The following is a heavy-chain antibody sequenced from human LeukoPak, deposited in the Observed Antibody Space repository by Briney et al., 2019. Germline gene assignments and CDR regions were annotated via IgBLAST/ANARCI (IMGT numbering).Heavy chain of an antibody. J-gene: IGHJ4*02. Sequence: SETLSLTCTVSGGSISSYYWSWIRQPPGKGLEWIGYIYYSGSTNYNPSLKSRVTISVDTSKNQFSLKLSSVTAAGTAVYYCAGSGSYYMLDYWGQGTLVTVSS. CDR2: IYYSGST. D-gene: IGHD1-26*01. CDR1: GGSISSYY. CDR3: AGSGSYYMLDY. V-gene: IGHV4-59*01.